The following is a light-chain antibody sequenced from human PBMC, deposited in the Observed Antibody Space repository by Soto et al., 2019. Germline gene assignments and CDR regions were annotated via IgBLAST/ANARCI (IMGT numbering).Light chain of an antibody. V-gene: IGLV3-21*02. Sequence: SYELTQAPSVSVAPGQTASIPCGGNNIGSQTVHWYQQKPGQAPVLVVYDDSDRPSGIPERFSGSNSGNAATLTISRVEAGDEADYFCQVWDVSSDHRVFGGGTKVTVL. J-gene: IGLJ3*02. CDR2: DDS. CDR3: QVWDVSSDHRV. CDR1: NIGSQT.